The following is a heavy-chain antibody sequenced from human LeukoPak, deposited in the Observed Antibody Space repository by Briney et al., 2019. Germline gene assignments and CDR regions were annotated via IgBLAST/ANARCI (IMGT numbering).Heavy chain of an antibody. Sequence: GGSLRLSCAASGFTFSNYWMHWVRQAPGKGLVWVSRINSDGSSTSYADSVKGRFIISRDNAKNTLYLQMNSLRAEDTAVYYCAREGYSSSWFNHWGQGTLVSVSS. J-gene: IGHJ5*02. CDR3: AREGYSSSWFNH. CDR1: GFTFSNYW. V-gene: IGHV3-74*01. D-gene: IGHD6-13*01. CDR2: INSDGSST.